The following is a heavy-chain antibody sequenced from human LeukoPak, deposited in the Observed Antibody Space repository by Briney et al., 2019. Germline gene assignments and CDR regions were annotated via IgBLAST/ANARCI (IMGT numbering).Heavy chain of an antibody. CDR1: GGSISSSNYY. CDR3: ARARAYYSDSSGSHDAFDI. CDR2: IYYSGST. J-gene: IGHJ3*02. Sequence: SETLSLTCTVSGGSISSSNYYWGWIRQPPGKGLEWIGSIYYSGSTYYNPSLKSRVTISIDTSKKQFSLRLSSATAADTAVYYCARARAYYSDSSGSHDAFDIWGQGTMVTVSS. V-gene: IGHV4-39*07. D-gene: IGHD3-22*01.